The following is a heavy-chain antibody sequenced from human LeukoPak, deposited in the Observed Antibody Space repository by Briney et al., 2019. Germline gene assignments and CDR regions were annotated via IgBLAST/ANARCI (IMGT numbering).Heavy chain of an antibody. CDR3: ARPAYDFWSGYPNDAFDI. CDR2: IKQDGSEK. Sequence: GGSLRLSCAASGFTFSSYWMSWVRQAPGKGLEWVANIKQDGSEKYYVDSVKGRFTISRDNAKNSLYLQMNSLRAEDTAVYYCARPAYDFWSGYPNDAFDIWGQGTMVTVS. CDR1: GFTFSSYW. V-gene: IGHV3-7*03. J-gene: IGHJ3*02. D-gene: IGHD3-3*01.